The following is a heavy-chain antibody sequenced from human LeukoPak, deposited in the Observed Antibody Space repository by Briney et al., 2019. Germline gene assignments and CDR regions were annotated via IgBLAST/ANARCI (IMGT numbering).Heavy chain of an antibody. CDR2: TYYRSKWYN. Sequence: SQTLSLTCAISGDSVSSNSAAWNWIRQSPSRGLEWLGRTYYRSKWYNDYALSVKSRITINPDTSKNQFSLQLNSVTPEDTALYYFARAADIVVVPAAIDYWGQGTLVTVSS. CDR3: ARAADIVVVPAAIDY. V-gene: IGHV6-1*01. D-gene: IGHD2-2*01. CDR1: GDSVSSNSAA. J-gene: IGHJ4*02.